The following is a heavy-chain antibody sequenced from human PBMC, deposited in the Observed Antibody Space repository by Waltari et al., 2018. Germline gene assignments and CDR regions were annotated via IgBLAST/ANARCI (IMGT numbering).Heavy chain of an antibody. CDR2: IYTSGST. J-gene: IGHJ4*02. CDR1: GGSISSYY. D-gene: IGHD2-21*01. V-gene: IGHV4-4*07. CDR3: AREGGAYCGGDCQGFDY. Sequence: QVQLQESGPGLVKPSETLSLTCTVSGGSISSYYWSWIRQPAGKGLEWIGRIYTSGSTNYTPSRKSRVTMSVDTSKNQFSLKLSSVTAADTAVYYCAREGGAYCGGDCQGFDYWGQGTLVTVSS.